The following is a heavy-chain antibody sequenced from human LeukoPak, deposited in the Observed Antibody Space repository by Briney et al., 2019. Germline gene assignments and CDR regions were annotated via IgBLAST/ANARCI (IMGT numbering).Heavy chain of an antibody. Sequence: GGSLRLSCAASGFTFSSYWMSWVRQAPGKGLEWVANIKQDGTERYYVDSVKGRFTISRDNAKNSLYLQMNSLRAEDTAVYYCARGRYFAPHAFDIWGQGTMVTVSS. CDR3: ARGRYFAPHAFDI. J-gene: IGHJ3*02. V-gene: IGHV3-7*03. CDR1: GFTFSSYW. D-gene: IGHD3-9*01. CDR2: IKQDGTER.